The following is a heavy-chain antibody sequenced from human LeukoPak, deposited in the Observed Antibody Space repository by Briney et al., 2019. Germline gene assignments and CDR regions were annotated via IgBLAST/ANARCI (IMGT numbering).Heavy chain of an antibody. CDR3: AKVQEMDTILPPFHY. D-gene: IGHD5-24*01. CDR2: ISGNGGTT. V-gene: IGHV3-23*01. Sequence: PGGSLRLSCAASGFTFNNYAMSWVRQAPGKGLEWVSAISGNGGTTFYADSVKGRFTISRDNSKSTLFLQLNSLRAADTAVYYCAKVQEMDTILPPFHYWGQGTLVTVSS. J-gene: IGHJ4*02. CDR1: GFTFNNYA.